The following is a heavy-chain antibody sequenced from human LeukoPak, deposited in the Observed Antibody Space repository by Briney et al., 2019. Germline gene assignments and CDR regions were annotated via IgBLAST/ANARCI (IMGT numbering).Heavy chain of an antibody. CDR1: GFTFDDYG. V-gene: IGHV3-20*04. Sequence: GGSLRLSCATSGFTFDDYGMSWVRQVSGKGLEWVSSINWNAGSTTYADSVKGRFTISRDNANNSLYLQMNSLRAEDTALYYCAKLSYHDSGGPPLWGQGTMVTVSS. J-gene: IGHJ3*01. CDR3: AKLSYHDSGGPPL. CDR2: INWNAGST. D-gene: IGHD3-22*01.